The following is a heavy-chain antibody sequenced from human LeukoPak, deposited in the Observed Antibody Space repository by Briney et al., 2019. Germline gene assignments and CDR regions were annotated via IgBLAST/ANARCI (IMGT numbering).Heavy chain of an antibody. CDR1: GYTFSSYA. V-gene: IGHV3-23*01. Sequence: GASVKVSCKASGYTFSSYAVSWVRQAPGKGLEWVSAISGSGGSTCYADSVKGRFTLSRDNSKNTLYLQMNSLRAEDMAVYYCAKGVWTDYTITHFDYWGQGTLVTVSS. CDR3: AKGVWTDYTITHFDY. CDR2: ISGSGGST. J-gene: IGHJ4*02. D-gene: IGHD3/OR15-3a*01.